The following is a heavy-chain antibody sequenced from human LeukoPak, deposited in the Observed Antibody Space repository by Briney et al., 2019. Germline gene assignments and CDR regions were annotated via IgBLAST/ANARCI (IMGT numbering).Heavy chain of an antibody. V-gene: IGHV4-38-2*01. Sequence: PSETLSLTCAVSGYSISSASYWGWIRQPPGKGLEWIGNIYHSGSPYYNPSLKSRVTISVDTSKNQFSLKLSSVTAADTAVYYCARPISSRGYFGVVIDWGQGTLVTVSS. D-gene: IGHD3-3*01. CDR2: IYHSGSP. J-gene: IGHJ4*02. CDR3: ARPISSRGYFGVVID. CDR1: GYSISSASY.